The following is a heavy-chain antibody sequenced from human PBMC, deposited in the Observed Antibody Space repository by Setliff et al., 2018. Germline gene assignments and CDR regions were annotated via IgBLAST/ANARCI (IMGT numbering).Heavy chain of an antibody. CDR2: ISSGGST. CDR3: ARHFRSSKVQFLEYLTDYYFDP. CDR1: GGSMSNYF. J-gene: IGHJ4*02. V-gene: IGHV4-59*08. D-gene: IGHD3-3*01. Sequence: SETLSLTCSVDGGSMSNYFWSWVRRPPGKGLEWVGYISSGGSTIYSPSLKSRVTISVDTSKNQFTLNLRSVTAADKAIYYFARHFRSSKVQFLEYLTDYYFDPWGQGTLVTVSS.